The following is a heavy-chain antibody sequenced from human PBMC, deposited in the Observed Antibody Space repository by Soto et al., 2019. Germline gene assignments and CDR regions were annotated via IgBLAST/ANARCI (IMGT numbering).Heavy chain of an antibody. V-gene: IGHV3-9*01. J-gene: IGHJ4*02. D-gene: IGHD1-26*01. CDR1: GFTFDDYA. Sequence: GGSLRLSCAASGFTFDDYAMHWVRQAPGKGLEWVSGISWNSGSIGYADSVKGRFTISRDNAKNTLYLHVNSLRAEDTAMYYCAKARCTTTDCYVPDYWGRGTLVTVSS. CDR2: ISWNSGSI. CDR3: AKARCTTTDCYVPDY.